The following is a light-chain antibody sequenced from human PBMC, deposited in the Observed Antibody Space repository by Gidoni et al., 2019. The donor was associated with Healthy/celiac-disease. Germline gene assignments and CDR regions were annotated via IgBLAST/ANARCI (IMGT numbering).Light chain of an antibody. CDR1: QSVRSY. CDR3: QQRSNWPIT. V-gene: IGKV3-11*01. J-gene: IGKJ5*01. CDR2: DAS. Sequence: EIVFTQSLATLALSPGESATLPGRASQSVRSYLAWYQQTPGQAPRLLNYDASNRDTGIPARCSGSGSGTDFTLTISSLEPEDFAVYYCQQRSNWPITFXQXTRLEIK.